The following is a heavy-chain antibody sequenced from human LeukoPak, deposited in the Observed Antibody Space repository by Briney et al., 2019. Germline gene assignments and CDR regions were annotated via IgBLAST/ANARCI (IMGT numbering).Heavy chain of an antibody. D-gene: IGHD5-12*01. V-gene: IGHV4-34*01. CDR1: GGSFSGYY. CDR3: ASSGYDVDY. Sequence: SETLSLTCAVYGGSFSGYYWSWIRQPPVKGLEWIGEINHSGSTNYNPSLKSRVTISVDTSKNQFSLKLSSVTAADTAVYYCASSGYDVDYWGQGTLVTVSS. CDR2: INHSGST. J-gene: IGHJ4*02.